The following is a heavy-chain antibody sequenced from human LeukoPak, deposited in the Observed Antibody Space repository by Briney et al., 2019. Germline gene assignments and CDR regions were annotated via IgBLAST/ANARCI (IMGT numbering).Heavy chain of an antibody. CDR3: ARDPRTVRI. J-gene: IGHJ4*02. CDR1: GFTFTNSY. CDR2: ISGSGDDT. D-gene: IGHD1-1*01. V-gene: IGHV3-11*06. Sequence: GGSLRLSCAASGFTFTNSYVTWVRQAPGKGLEWLSYISGSGDDTNYAGSVRGRFTISRDNAKNSLYLQMNSLRVEDTAVYYCARDPRTVRIWGQGTLVTVSS.